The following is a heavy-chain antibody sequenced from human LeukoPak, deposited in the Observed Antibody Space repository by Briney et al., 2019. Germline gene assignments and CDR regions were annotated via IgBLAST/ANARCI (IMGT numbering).Heavy chain of an antibody. V-gene: IGHV4-34*01. J-gene: IGHJ4*02. D-gene: IGHD4-17*01. CDR1: GVSFNDYY. Sequence: SETLSLTCAVSGVSFNDYYWSWVRQTPGKGLEWIGEINHSGYTNDSPSLKSRVTLSIDTSRKQFSLNVRSVTVADMGIYYCTRMTTGHDYWGQGTLVTVSS. CDR2: INHSGYT. CDR3: TRMTTGHDY.